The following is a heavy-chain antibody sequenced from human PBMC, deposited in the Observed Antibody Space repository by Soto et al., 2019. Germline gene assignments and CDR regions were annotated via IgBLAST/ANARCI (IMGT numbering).Heavy chain of an antibody. V-gene: IGHV4-31*03. CDR2: IYYSGST. CDR3: ASSITMVRGVTPHYYGMDA. D-gene: IGHD3-10*01. CDR1: GGSISSGGYY. J-gene: IGHJ6*02. Sequence: PSETLSLTCTVSGGSISSGGYYWSWIRQHPGKGLEWIGYIYYSGSTYYNPSLKSRVTISVDTSKNQFSLKLSSVTAADTAVYYCASSITMVRGVTPHYYGMDAWGQGTTVTVSS.